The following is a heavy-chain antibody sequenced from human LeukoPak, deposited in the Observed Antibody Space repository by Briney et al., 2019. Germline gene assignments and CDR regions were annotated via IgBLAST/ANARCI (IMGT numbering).Heavy chain of an antibody. Sequence: GGSLRLSCAASGFTFSTYGMHWVRQAPGKGLEWVAFIRYDGSNKYYADSVKGRFTISRDNSKNTLYLQMNSLRAEDTAVYYCAKDGLDSSSWTLDYWGQGTLVTVSS. D-gene: IGHD6-13*01. V-gene: IGHV3-30*02. J-gene: IGHJ4*02. CDR2: IRYDGSNK. CDR3: AKDGLDSSSWTLDY. CDR1: GFTFSTYG.